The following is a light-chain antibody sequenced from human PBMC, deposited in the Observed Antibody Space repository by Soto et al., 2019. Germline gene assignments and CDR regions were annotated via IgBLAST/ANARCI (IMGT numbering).Light chain of an antibody. CDR3: QQSYSTLLT. Sequence: AIRMTQSPFSLSSSTGERVTITCRASQGISSYLAWYQQKPGKAPKLLIYAASTLQSGVPSRFSGSGSGTDFTLTISCLQSEEFATYYCQQSYSTLLTFGGGTKVDIK. CDR2: AAS. CDR1: QGISSY. V-gene: IGKV1-8*01. J-gene: IGKJ4*01.